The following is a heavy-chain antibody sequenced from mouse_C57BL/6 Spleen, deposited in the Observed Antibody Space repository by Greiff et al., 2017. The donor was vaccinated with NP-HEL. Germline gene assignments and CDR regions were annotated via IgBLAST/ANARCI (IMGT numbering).Heavy chain of an antibody. CDR2: IYPGDGDT. CDR1: GYAFSSYW. V-gene: IGHV1-80*01. Sequence: VKLMESGAELVKPGASVKISCKASGYAFSSYWMNWVKQRPGKGLEWIGQIYPGDGDTNYNGKFKGKATLTADKSSSTAYMQLSSLTSEDSAVYFCARRGLGHFDYWGQGTTLTVSS. CDR3: ARRGLGHFDY. J-gene: IGHJ2*01. D-gene: IGHD4-1*01.